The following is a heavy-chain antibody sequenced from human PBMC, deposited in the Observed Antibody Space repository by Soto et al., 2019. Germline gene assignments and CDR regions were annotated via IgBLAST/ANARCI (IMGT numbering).Heavy chain of an antibody. CDR1: GFTFSSYA. CDR3: AISPHYYGSGRRDY. CDR2: ISGSGGST. J-gene: IGHJ4*02. D-gene: IGHD3-10*01. Sequence: EVQLLESGGGLVQPGGSLRLSCAAAGFTFSSYAMSWVRQAPGKGLEWVSAISGSGGSTYYADSVKGRLTISRDNSKNTLYLQMNSLKAEDTAVYYCAISPHYYGSGRRDYWGQGTLVTVSS. V-gene: IGHV3-23*01.